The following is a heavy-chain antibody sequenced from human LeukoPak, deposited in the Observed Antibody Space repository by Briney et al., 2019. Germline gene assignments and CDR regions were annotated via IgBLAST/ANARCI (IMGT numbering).Heavy chain of an antibody. CDR1: GFTFDDYG. Sequence: PGGSLRLSCAASGFTFDDYGLRWVRQAPGKGQESVSGINWNGDSTGYADSVKGRFSISRDNAKTSLYLQMHSLSVADTGLYYCVTDQTGRHPYFFDYWGQGTLVTVSS. J-gene: IGHJ4*02. CDR3: VTDQTGRHPYFFDY. D-gene: IGHD3-10*01. V-gene: IGHV3-20*04. CDR2: INWNGDST.